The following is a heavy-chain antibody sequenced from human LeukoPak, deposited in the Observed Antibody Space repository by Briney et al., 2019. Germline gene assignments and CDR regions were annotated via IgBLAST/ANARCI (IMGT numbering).Heavy chain of an antibody. CDR2: IYYSGST. V-gene: IGHV4-59*11. CDR1: GGPISSHY. D-gene: IGHD3-22*01. Sequence: SETLSLTCTVSGGPISSHYWSWIRQPPGKGLEWIGYIYYSGSTNYNPSLKSRVTISVDTSKNQFSLKLSSVTAADTAVYYCAREFTYYDSSGYYSWFDPWGQGTLVTVSS. J-gene: IGHJ5*02. CDR3: AREFTYYDSSGYYSWFDP.